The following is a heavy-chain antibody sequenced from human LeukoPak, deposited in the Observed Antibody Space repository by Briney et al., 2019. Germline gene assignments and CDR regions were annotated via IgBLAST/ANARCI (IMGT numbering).Heavy chain of an antibody. CDR1: GYTFTSYD. CDR2: MNPNSGNT. CDR3: ARGSSRGFGRYYYYMDV. V-gene: IGHV1-8*01. Sequence: ASVKVSCKASGYTFTSYDINWLRQATGQGLEWMGWMNPNSGNTGYAQKFQGRVTMTRNTSISTAYMELSSLRSEDTAVYYCARGSSRGFGRYYYYMDVWGKGTTVTVSS. D-gene: IGHD3-10*01. J-gene: IGHJ6*03.